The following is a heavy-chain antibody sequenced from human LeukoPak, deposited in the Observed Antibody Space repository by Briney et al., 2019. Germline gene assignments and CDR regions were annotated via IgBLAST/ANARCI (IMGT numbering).Heavy chain of an antibody. CDR1: GITFSSYA. CDR3: ARVAHLLCFDY. D-gene: IGHD2-2*01. CDR2: ISYDGSNK. J-gene: IGHJ4*02. Sequence: PGRSLRLSCAASGITFSSYAMHWDRQAPGRGLGWVAVISYDGSNKYYAASVTGRFTVSRDNSKNTLYLQMNSLRAEETAVYYCARVAHLLCFDYWGQGTLVTVSS. V-gene: IGHV3-30-3*01.